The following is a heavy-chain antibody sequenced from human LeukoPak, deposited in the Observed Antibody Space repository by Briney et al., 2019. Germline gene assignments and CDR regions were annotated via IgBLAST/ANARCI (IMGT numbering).Heavy chain of an antibody. V-gene: IGHV4-30-2*01. D-gene: IGHD4-17*01. Sequence: SETLSLTCAVPGGSISSGGYSWSWIRQPPGKGLEWIGYIYHSGSTYYNPSLKSRVTISVDRSKNQFSLKLSSVTAADTAVYYCARGEDGTGDYRPTYFDSWGQGTLVTVSS. CDR1: GGSISSGGYS. CDR2: IYHSGST. CDR3: ARGEDGTGDYRPTYFDS. J-gene: IGHJ4*02.